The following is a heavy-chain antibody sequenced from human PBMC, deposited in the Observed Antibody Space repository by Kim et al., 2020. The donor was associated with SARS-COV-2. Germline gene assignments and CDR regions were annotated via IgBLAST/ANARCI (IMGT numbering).Heavy chain of an antibody. CDR2: IYPGDSDT. CDR1: GYSFTRNW. D-gene: IGHD6-19*01. Sequence: GESLKISCKGSGYSFTRNWIGWVRQMPGKGLEWMGIIYPGDSDTRYSPSFQGQVTISVDKSISTAYLQWSSLKASDTAMYYCARLSTDSSGWNWGFDYWGQGTLVTVSS. CDR3: ARLSTDSSGWNWGFDY. J-gene: IGHJ4*02. V-gene: IGHV5-51*01.